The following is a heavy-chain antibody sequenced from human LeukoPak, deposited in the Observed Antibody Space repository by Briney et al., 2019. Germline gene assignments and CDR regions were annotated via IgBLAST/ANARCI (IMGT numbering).Heavy chain of an antibody. CDR1: RFTFDDYA. Sequence: GGSLRLSCAASRFTFDDYAMHWVRQAPGKGLEWVSGISWNSGSIGYADSVKGRFTISRDNAKNSLYLQMNSLRAEDTALYYCAKDRYSSSWYDAFDIWGQGTMVTVSS. D-gene: IGHD6-13*01. J-gene: IGHJ3*02. CDR2: ISWNSGSI. CDR3: AKDRYSSSWYDAFDI. V-gene: IGHV3-9*01.